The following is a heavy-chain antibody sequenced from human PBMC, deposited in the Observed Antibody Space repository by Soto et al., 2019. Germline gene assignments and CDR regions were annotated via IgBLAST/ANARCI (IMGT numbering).Heavy chain of an antibody. J-gene: IGHJ4*02. CDR1: GFTFSSYE. CDR2: ISSSGSTI. D-gene: IGHD3-10*01. Sequence: GGSLRLSCGASGFTFSSYEMNWVRQAPVKRLEWVSYISSSGSTIYYADSVKGRFTISRDNAKNSLYLQMSSLRAEDTAVYYCGKNICIYGSRLDCWGQGTLVTVSS. V-gene: IGHV3-48*03. CDR3: GKNICIYGSRLDC.